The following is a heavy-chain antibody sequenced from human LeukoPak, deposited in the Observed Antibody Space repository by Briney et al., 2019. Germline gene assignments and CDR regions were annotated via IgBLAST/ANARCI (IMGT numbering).Heavy chain of an antibody. V-gene: IGHV4-39*07. D-gene: IGHD6-13*01. CDR1: GGSISSSSYY. CDR2: FFYSGST. J-gene: IGHJ4*02. CDR3: ARAPGHYRRYSSSLAYYFDY. Sequence: SETLSLTCSVSGGSISSSSYYWGWIRQPPGKGLEWIGSFFYSGSTYYNPSLKSRVTISVDTSKNQFSLKLSSVTAADTAVYYCARAPGHYRRYSSSLAYYFDYWGQGTLVTVSS.